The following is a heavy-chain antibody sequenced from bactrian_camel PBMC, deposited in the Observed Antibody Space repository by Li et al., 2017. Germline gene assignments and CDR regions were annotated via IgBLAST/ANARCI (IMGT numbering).Heavy chain of an antibody. D-gene: IGHD6*01. CDR1: GYLYAQYC. J-gene: IGHJ4*01. Sequence: QVQLVESGGGAVQTGGSLKLSCAVSGYLYAQYCMGWFRQSPGNQREGIAAIYTGGGDEHYAESVKGRFTISRDNAKNTLSLRMNSLKLEDTGMYYCAAASCYPYGTANLESFGYNFWGQGTQVTVS. CDR2: IYTGGGDE. CDR3: AAASCYPYGTANLESFGYNF. V-gene: IGHV3S54*01.